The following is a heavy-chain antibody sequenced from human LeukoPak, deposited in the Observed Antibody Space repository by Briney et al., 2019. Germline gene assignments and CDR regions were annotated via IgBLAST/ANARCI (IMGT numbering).Heavy chain of an antibody. V-gene: IGHV4-39*07. D-gene: IGHD5-24*01. Sequence: SETLSLTCTVSGGSISSSSYYWGWIRQPPGTGLEWIGEINHSGSTNYNPSLKSRVTISVDSSKNQFSLKLSSVTAADTAVYYCASICRDGYNERFDYWGQGTLVTVSS. J-gene: IGHJ4*02. CDR1: GGSISSSSYY. CDR3: ASICRDGYNERFDY. CDR2: INHSGST.